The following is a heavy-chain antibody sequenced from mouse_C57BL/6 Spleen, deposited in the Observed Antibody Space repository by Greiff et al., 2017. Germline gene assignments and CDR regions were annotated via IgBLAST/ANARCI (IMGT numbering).Heavy chain of an antibody. V-gene: IGHV1-52*01. CDR1: GYTFTSYW. D-gene: IGHD3-2*02. CDR3: ARVGSSGSLFDY. Sequence: VQLQQPGAELVRPGSSVKLSCKASGYTFTSYWMHWVKQRPIQGLEWIGNIDPSDSETHYNQKFKDKATLTVDKSSSTAYMQLSSLTSEDSAVYYCARVGSSGSLFDYWGQGTTLTVSS. CDR2: IDPSDSET. J-gene: IGHJ2*01.